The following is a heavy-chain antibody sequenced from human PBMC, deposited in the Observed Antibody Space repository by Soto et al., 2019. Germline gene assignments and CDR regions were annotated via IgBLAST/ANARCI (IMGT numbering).Heavy chain of an antibody. Sequence: PSETLSLTCTVSGGSIISGGYYWIWIRQHPGKGLEWIGYIYYSGSTYYNPSLKSRVTISVDTSKNQFSLKLSSVTAADTAVYYCARVSSGDSGRWGQGTLVTVSS. V-gene: IGHV4-31*03. CDR2: IYYSGST. J-gene: IGHJ4*02. CDR1: GGSIISGGYY. CDR3: ARVSSGDSGR. D-gene: IGHD6-19*01.